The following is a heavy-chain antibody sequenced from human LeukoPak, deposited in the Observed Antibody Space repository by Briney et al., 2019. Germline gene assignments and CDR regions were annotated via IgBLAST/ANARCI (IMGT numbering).Heavy chain of an antibody. D-gene: IGHD6-25*01. CDR3: ARGSGIITGIDE. J-gene: IGHJ4*02. V-gene: IGHV3-74*01. Sequence: PGGSLRLSCAASGFTFSSHWMHWVRQPPGKGLVWVSRIKDDGSHTNYADSVKGRFTISRDNAKNTLPLQMNSLRAEDTAVYYCARGSGIITGIDEWGQGTLVTVSS. CDR2: IKDDGSHT. CDR1: GFTFSSHW.